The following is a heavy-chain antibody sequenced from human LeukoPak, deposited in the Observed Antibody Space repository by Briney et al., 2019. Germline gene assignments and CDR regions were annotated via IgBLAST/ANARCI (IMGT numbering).Heavy chain of an antibody. CDR3: ARAFRDSGSYDWFDP. Sequence: PSETLSLTCTVSGGSIRSYYWSWIRQSPGKGLEWIGYIHYSGNTNYNPSLKSRVTMSEDTSKNQVSLKLSSVIAADTAVYYCARAFRDSGSYDWFDPWGQGTLVIVSS. D-gene: IGHD1-26*01. J-gene: IGHJ5*02. V-gene: IGHV4-59*01. CDR1: GGSIRSYY. CDR2: IHYSGNT.